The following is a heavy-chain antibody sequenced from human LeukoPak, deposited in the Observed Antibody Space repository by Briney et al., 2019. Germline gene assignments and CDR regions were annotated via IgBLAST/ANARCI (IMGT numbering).Heavy chain of an antibody. CDR1: GCTFTGYY. CDR3: ARGRYCSNTNCPPNPRIAAAGTNKNWFDP. J-gene: IGHJ5*02. Sequence: ASVKVSCKASGCTFTGYYMHWVRQAPGQGLEWMGRINPNSGGTNYAQKFQGRVTVTRDTSISTAYMELSRLRSDDTAVYYCARGRYCSNTNCPPNPRIAAAGTNKNWFDPWGQGTLVTVSS. V-gene: IGHV1-2*06. CDR2: INPNSGGT. D-gene: IGHD6-13*01.